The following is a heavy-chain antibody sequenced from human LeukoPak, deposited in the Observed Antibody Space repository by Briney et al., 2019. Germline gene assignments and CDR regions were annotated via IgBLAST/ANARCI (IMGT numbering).Heavy chain of an antibody. J-gene: IGHJ4*02. V-gene: IGHV3-48*01. D-gene: IGHD4/OR15-4a*01. CDR2: ISFSTTTI. CDR3: ARRAGAYSHPYDY. Sequence: GGSLRLSCAASGFTFNNYNMNWVRQAPGKGLEWVLFISFSTTTIYYADSVKGRFTISRDNAKNSLYLQMNGLRAEDTAVYYCARRAGAYSHPYDYWGQGTLVTVSS. CDR1: GFTFNNYN.